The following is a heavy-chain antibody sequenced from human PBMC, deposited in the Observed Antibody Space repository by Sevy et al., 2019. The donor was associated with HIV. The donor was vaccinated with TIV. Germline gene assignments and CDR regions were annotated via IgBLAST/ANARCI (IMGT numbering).Heavy chain of an antibody. Sequence: GESLKISCKGSGYSFTSYWIGWVRQMPGKGLEWMGFIYPRDSDTRYSPSFQGQVTISADKSISTAYLQWSSLKASDTAMYYCARLRGRSIFGVVLENNWFDPWDQGTLVTVSS. V-gene: IGHV5-51*01. CDR2: IYPRDSDT. D-gene: IGHD3-3*01. CDR1: GYSFTSYW. CDR3: ARLRGRSIFGVVLENNWFDP. J-gene: IGHJ5*02.